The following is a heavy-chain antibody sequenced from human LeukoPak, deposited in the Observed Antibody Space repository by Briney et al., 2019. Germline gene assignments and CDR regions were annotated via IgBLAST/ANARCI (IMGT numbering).Heavy chain of an antibody. Sequence: SETLSLTCTVSGGSISSYYWSWIRQPPGKGLGWIGYIYYSESTNYNPSLKSRVTISVDTSKNQSSLKLSSVTAAETAVYYCASSTKGGYDSGWFDPWGQGTLVTVSS. CDR2: IYYSEST. D-gene: IGHD5-12*01. CDR1: GGSISSYY. CDR3: ASSTKGGYDSGWFDP. V-gene: IGHV4-59*01. J-gene: IGHJ5*02.